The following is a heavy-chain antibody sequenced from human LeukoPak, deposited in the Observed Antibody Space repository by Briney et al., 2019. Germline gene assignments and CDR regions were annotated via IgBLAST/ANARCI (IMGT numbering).Heavy chain of an antibody. Sequence: GASVKVSCKASGGTFSSYAISWVRQAPGQGLEWMGRIIPILGIANYAQKFQGRVTITADKSTSTVYMELTSLRSEDTAVYYCARDRYYYGSGSMSTAPYGMDVWGQGTTVTVSS. CDR2: IIPILGIA. CDR3: ARDRYYYGSGSMSTAPYGMDV. CDR1: GGTFSSYA. D-gene: IGHD3-10*01. J-gene: IGHJ6*02. V-gene: IGHV1-69*04.